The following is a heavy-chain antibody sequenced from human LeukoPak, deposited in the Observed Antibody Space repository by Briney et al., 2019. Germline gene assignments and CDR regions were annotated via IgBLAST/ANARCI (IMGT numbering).Heavy chain of an antibody. CDR1: NGSISSYY. Sequence: SETLSLTCSVSNGSISSYYWSWIRQPAGKGLEWIGRIYGSGRSSGRTNYIASLKSRVTMSVDTPKNQFSLELSSLTAADTAVYYCARGAFGDSDAFDIWGQGTLVTVSS. D-gene: IGHD3-16*01. CDR2: IYGSGRSSGRT. V-gene: IGHV4-4*07. CDR3: ARGAFGDSDAFDI. J-gene: IGHJ3*02.